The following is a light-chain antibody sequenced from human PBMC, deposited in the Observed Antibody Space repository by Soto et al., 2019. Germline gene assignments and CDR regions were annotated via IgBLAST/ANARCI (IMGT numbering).Light chain of an antibody. CDR1: SSDVGGYDS. CDR2: EVS. CDR3: SSYAGSGSLV. V-gene: IGLV2-8*01. Sequence: QSALTQPPSASGSPGQSVTISCTGTSSDVGGYDSVSWFQQHPDKAPKLMIYEVSKRPSGVPDRFSGSKSGNTASLTVSGLQAEDEADYYCSSYAGSGSLVFGGGTKLTVL. J-gene: IGLJ2*01.